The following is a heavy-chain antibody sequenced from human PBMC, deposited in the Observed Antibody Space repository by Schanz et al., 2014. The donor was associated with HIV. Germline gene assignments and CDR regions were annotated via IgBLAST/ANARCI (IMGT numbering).Heavy chain of an antibody. CDR2: ISGGSGST. V-gene: IGHV3-23*04. D-gene: IGHD3-16*01. CDR3: ARVANWDYYGMDV. CDR1: GITLSSYG. Sequence: VQLVESGGDLVQPGGSLRLSCAASGITLSSYGMSWVRQAPGKGLEWVSSISGGSGSTFYADSMKGRFTISRDNSKNTLFLQMNSLRGEDTAVYYCARVANWDYYGMDVWGRGTTVTVSS. J-gene: IGHJ6*02.